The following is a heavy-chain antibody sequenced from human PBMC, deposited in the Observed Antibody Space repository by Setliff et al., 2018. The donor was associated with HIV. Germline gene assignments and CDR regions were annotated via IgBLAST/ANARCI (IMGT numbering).Heavy chain of an antibody. V-gene: IGHV3-23*01. CDR2: ISSGGEIM. Sequence: PGGSLRLSCAASGFTFSSYSMNWVRQAPGKGLEWVSAISSGGEIMFYADSVKGRFTISRDNSKNTLYLQMHNVRSEDTGFYYCARDEFPYARDVWGPGTLVTVSS. J-gene: IGHJ4*02. CDR1: GFTFSSYS. CDR3: ARDEFPYARDV. D-gene: IGHD2-8*01.